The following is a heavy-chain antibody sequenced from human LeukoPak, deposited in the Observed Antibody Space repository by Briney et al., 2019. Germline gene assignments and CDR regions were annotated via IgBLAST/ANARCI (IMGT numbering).Heavy chain of an antibody. J-gene: IGHJ5*02. Sequence: SETLSLTCTVSGCSISSSYFYWGWIRQPPGKGLEWIGSISSSGSTYYNPSLKSRVTISVGTSKNHFSLKLTSVTAADTAVYYCARLLGWSGPINWFDPWGRGTLVTVSS. D-gene: IGHD3-3*01. CDR1: GCSISSSYFY. CDR3: ARLLGWSGPINWFDP. CDR2: ISSSGST. V-gene: IGHV4-39*02.